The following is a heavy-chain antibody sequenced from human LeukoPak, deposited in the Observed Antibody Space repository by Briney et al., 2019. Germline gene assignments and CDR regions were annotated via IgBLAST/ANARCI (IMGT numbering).Heavy chain of an antibody. V-gene: IGHV1-69*05. CDR1: GGTFSSHA. CDR2: LIPVFGTT. CDR3: ARGKSGYDYGLDH. Sequence: ASVKVSCKASGGTFSSHAISWVRQAPGQGLEWVGGLIPVFGTTNYAEKFQGRVTITTDESTRTSYMELRRLKSDDTAVYYCARGKSGYDYGLDHWGQGSLVSVSS. J-gene: IGHJ4*02. D-gene: IGHD5-12*01.